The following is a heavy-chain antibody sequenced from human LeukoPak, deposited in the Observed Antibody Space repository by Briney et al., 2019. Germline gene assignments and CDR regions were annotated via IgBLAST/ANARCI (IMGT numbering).Heavy chain of an antibody. D-gene: IGHD2-8*01. CDR1: GYTFTGYY. CDR2: INSNSGGT. Sequence: GASVKVSCKASGYTFTGYYMHWVRQAPGQGLEWMGRINSNSGGTNYAQKFQGRVTMTRDTSISTAYLELSRLRSGDTAVYYCARGGGPLMVYAIGAFDIWGQGTMVTVSS. CDR3: ARGGGPLMVYAIGAFDI. J-gene: IGHJ3*02. V-gene: IGHV1-2*06.